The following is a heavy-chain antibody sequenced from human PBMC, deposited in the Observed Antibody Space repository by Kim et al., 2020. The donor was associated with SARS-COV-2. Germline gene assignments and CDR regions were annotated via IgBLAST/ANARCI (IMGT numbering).Heavy chain of an antibody. D-gene: IGHD6-19*01. J-gene: IGHJ4*02. CDR3: AKGYSSGFRRAPFDY. Sequence: GGSLRLSCAASGFTFSSYGMHWVRQAPGKGLEWVAVISYDGSNKYYADSVKGRFTISRDNSKNTLYLQMNSLRAEDTAVYYCAKGYSSGFRRAPFDYWGQGTLVTVSS. CDR1: GFTFSSYG. CDR2: ISYDGSNK. V-gene: IGHV3-30*18.